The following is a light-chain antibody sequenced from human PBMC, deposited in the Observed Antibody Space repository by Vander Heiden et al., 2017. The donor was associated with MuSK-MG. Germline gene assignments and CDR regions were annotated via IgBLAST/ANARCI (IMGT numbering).Light chain of an antibody. CDR2: ATS. CDR1: QSISSY. CDR3: QQSYSAPPT. V-gene: IGKV1-39*01. Sequence: DIQMTQSPSSLSASVGDRVTTTYRASQSISSYLNSYQQKPGKAPHLLIYATSSLQSGVPSRFSGSGSGTDFNLTIISLQPEDFATYSCQQSYSAPPTFGQGTRVEIK. J-gene: IGKJ1*01.